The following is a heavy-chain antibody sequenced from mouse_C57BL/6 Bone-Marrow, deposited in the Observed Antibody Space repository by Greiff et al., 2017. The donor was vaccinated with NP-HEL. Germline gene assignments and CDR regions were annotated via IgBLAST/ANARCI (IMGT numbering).Heavy chain of an antibody. CDR1: GFSLTSYG. CDR3: AKNRGYYGSSYGFAY. CDR2: IWSGGST. V-gene: IGHV2-4*01. Sequence: VKLQQSGPGLVQPSQSLSITCTVSGFSLTSYGVHWVRQPPGKGLEWLGVIWSGGSTDYNAAFISRLSISKDNSKSQVFFKMNSLQADDTAIYYCAKNRGYYGSSYGFAYWGQGTLVTVSA. D-gene: IGHD1-1*01. J-gene: IGHJ3*01.